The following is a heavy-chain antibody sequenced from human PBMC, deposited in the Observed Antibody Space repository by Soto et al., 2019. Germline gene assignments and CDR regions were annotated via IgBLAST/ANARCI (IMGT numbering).Heavy chain of an antibody. J-gene: IGHJ5*02. CDR2: ISWNSGSI. D-gene: IGHD3-22*01. CDR1: GFTFSSYA. CDR3: ARARQYYDCELDP. V-gene: IGHV3-9*01. Sequence: HPGGSLRLSCAASGFTFSSYAMHWVRQAPGKGLEWVSGISWNSGSIGYADSVKGRFTISRDNAKNSLYLQMNSLRAEDTALYYCARARQYYDCELDPWGQGTLVTVSS.